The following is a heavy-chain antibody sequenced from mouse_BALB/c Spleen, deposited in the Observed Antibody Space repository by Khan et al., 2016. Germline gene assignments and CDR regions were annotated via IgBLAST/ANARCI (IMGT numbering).Heavy chain of an antibody. CDR3: SSAGASYYGYYYAMDY. J-gene: IGHJ4*01. V-gene: IGHV1S137*01. CDR1: GYTFTDYA. CDR2: ITTYNGNA. Sequence: QVQLQQSGPEVVRPGVSVKISCKGSGYTFTDYAMHWVKQSHAKSLEWIGVITTYNGNATYNQKFKGKATMTVDKSSSTAYMELARLTSEDSAIYYCSSAGASYYGYYYAMDYWGQGTSVTVSS. D-gene: IGHD2-10*01.